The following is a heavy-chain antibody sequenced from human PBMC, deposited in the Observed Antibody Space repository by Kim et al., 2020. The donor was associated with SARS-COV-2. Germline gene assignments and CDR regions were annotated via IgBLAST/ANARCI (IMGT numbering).Heavy chain of an antibody. CDR2: IRSKTDGGTT. Sequence: GGSLRLSCVASGFTFRNAWMTWVRQAPGKGLEWVGRIRSKTDGGTTDYAAPVKGRIIISRDDSKNTLYLQMNSLKTEDTAVYYCSTDIAVAGTVWYFDL. V-gene: IGHV3-15*01. D-gene: IGHD6-19*01. CDR3: STDIAVAGTVWYFDL. CDR1: GFTFRNAW. J-gene: IGHJ2*01.